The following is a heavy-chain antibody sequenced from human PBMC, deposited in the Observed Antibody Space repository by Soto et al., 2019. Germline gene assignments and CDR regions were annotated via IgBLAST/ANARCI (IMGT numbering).Heavy chain of an antibody. CDR2: ISGSGGST. CDR3: AKDKRVVVVVAARDAFDI. J-gene: IGHJ3*02. D-gene: IGHD2-15*01. CDR1: GFTFSSYA. V-gene: IGHV3-23*01. Sequence: GGSLRLSCAASGFTFSSYAMSWVRQAPGKGLEWVSAISGSGGSTYYADSVKGRFTISRDNSKNTLYLQMNSLRAEDTAVYYCAKDKRVVVVVAARDAFDIWGQGTMVTVS.